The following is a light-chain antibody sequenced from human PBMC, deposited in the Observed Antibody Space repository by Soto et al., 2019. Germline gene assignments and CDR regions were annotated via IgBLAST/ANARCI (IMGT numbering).Light chain of an antibody. CDR3: HQYNISSWT. CDR1: HSINLH. J-gene: IGKJ1*01. V-gene: IGKV1-5*03. Sequence: DIQMTQSPSTLSSSVGDRVTITCRASHSINLHLAWFQQKPGKAPKLLIYRASSIQSGVPARFSGSGSGTEFTLSINNLQPDDFATYFCHQYNISSWTFGQGTKVEI. CDR2: RAS.